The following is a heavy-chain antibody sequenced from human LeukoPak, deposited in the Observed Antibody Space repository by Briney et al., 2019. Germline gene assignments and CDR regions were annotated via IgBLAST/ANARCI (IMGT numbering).Heavy chain of an antibody. CDR1: GGTFSSYA. CDR3: ATKNNGPDAFDI. V-gene: IGHV1-69*05. D-gene: IGHD2/OR15-2a*01. CDR2: IIPIFGTA. J-gene: IGHJ3*02. Sequence: SVKVSCKASGGTFSSYAISWVRQAPGQGLEWMGGIIPIFGTANYAQKFQGRVTITTDESTSTAYMELSSLRSEDTAVYYCATKNNGPDAFDIWGQGTMVTVPS.